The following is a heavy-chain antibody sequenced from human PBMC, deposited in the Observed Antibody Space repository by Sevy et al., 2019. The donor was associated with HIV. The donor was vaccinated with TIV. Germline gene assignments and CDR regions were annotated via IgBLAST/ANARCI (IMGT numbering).Heavy chain of an antibody. CDR2: INHSGST. V-gene: IGHV4-34*01. Sequence: SETLSLTCAVYGGSFSGYYWSWIRQPPGKGLEWIGEINHSGSTNYNPSLKSRVTISVDTSKNQFSLKLSSVTAADTAMYYCARANYDFWSGYRGYGMDVWGQGTTVTVSS. D-gene: IGHD3-3*01. CDR3: ARANYDFWSGYRGYGMDV. J-gene: IGHJ6*02. CDR1: GGSFSGYY.